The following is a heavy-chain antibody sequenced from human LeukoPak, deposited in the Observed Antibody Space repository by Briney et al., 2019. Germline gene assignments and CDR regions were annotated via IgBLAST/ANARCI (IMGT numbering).Heavy chain of an antibody. V-gene: IGHV1-69*04. CDR2: IIPILGIA. J-gene: IGHJ6*02. D-gene: IGHD3-10*01. CDR1: GGTFSSYA. Sequence: SVKVSCKASGGTFSSYAISWVRQAPGQGLEWMGRIIPILGIANYAQKFQGRVTITADKSTSTAYMELSSLRSEDTAVYYCARDPTRSYSIYYYYGMDVWGQGTTVTVSS. CDR3: ARDPTRSYSIYYYYGMDV.